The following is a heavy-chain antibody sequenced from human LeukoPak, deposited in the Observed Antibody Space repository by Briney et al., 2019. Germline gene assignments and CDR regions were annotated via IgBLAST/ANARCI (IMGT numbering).Heavy chain of an antibody. J-gene: IGHJ4*02. Sequence: GGSLRLSCAASGFTFDDYTMHWVRQAPGKGLEWVSLISWDGGSTYYADSVKGRFTISRDKSKNSLYLQMNSLRTEDTALYYCATEMGGDRVSRRGDIFDYWGQGTLVTVSS. CDR2: ISWDGGST. D-gene: IGHD3-16*01. CDR1: GFTFDDYT. V-gene: IGHV3-43*01. CDR3: ATEMGGDRVSRRGDIFDY.